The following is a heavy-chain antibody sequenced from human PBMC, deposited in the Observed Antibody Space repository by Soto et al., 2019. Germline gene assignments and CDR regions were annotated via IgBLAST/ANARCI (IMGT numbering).Heavy chain of an antibody. Sequence: QVQLVESGGGVVQPGRSLRLSCAASGFTFSSYAMHWVRQAPGKGLEWVAVISYDGSNKYYADSVKGRFTISRDNSKNTLYLQMNSLRAEDTAVYYCARGGGGSYTRPPWDVWGQGTTVTVSS. CDR2: ISYDGSNK. V-gene: IGHV3-30-3*01. D-gene: IGHD1-26*01. J-gene: IGHJ6*02. CDR1: GFTFSSYA. CDR3: ARGGGGSYTRPPWDV.